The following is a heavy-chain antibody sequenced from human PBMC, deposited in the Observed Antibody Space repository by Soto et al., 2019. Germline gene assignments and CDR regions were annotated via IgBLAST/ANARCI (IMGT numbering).Heavy chain of an antibody. J-gene: IGHJ6*02. V-gene: IGHV3-30*18. CDR2: ISYDGSNK. CDR1: GFTFSSYG. D-gene: IGHD5-12*01. CDR3: AKDGRSFGRWLHPYYGMDV. Sequence: GGSLRLSCAASGFTFSSYGMHWVRQAPGKGLEWVAVISYDGSNKYYADSVKGRFTISRDNSKNTLYLQMNSLRAEDTAVYYCAKDGRSFGRWLHPYYGMDVWGQGTTVTVSS.